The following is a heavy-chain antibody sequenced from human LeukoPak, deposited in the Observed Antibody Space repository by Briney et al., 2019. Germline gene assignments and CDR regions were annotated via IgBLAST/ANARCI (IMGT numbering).Heavy chain of an antibody. CDR2: MNPNSGNT. J-gene: IGHJ6*02. CDR3: ARDRGQQLDSYYYGMDV. D-gene: IGHD6-13*01. Sequence: ASVKVSCKASGYTFTSYDINWVRQATGQGLEWMGWMNPNSGNTGYAQKFQGRVTMTRNTSISTAYMELSSLRSEDTAVYYCARDRGQQLDSYYYGMDVWGQGTTVTVSS. CDR1: GYTFTSYD. V-gene: IGHV1-8*01.